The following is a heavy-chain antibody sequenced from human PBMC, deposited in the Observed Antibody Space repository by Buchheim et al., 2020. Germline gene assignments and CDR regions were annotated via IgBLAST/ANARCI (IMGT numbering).Heavy chain of an antibody. CDR3: ARGELGRVTTFAF. Sequence: QVQLVESGGGVVQPGRSLRLSCATSGFSFDGYGVHWVRQAPGKGLEWVALISYDGSEKYYADSVKGRFTISRDNSKNTLFLQMNSLRAEDTAIYFCARGELGRVTTFAFWGKGTL. J-gene: IGHJ4*02. CDR2: ISYDGSEK. D-gene: IGHD1-1*01. V-gene: IGHV3-33*05. CDR1: GFSFDGYG.